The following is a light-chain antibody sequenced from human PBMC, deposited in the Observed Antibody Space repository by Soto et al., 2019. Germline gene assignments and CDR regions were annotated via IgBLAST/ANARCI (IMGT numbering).Light chain of an antibody. V-gene: IGKV4-1*01. Sequence: DIVMTQSPDSLAVSLGERATINCKSSQSFLYSSNNKNYLAWYQQKPGQPPKLLIYWASTRESGVPDRFSGSGSGTEFTLTISSLQPDDFATYYCQHYNSYSEAFGQGTKVDIK. CDR1: QSFLYSSNNKNY. J-gene: IGKJ1*01. CDR2: WAS. CDR3: QHYNSYSEA.